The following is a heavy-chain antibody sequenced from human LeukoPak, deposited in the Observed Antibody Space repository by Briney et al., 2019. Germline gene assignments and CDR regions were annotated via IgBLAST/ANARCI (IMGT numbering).Heavy chain of an antibody. V-gene: IGHV3-23*01. J-gene: IGHJ4*02. Sequence: GGSLRPSCAASGFTFSSYAMSWVRQAPGKGLEWVSAISGSGGSTYYADSVKGRFTISRDNSKNTLYLQMNSLRAEDTAVYYCTKIGSGSYYPDYWGQGTLVTVSS. CDR3: TKIGSGSYYPDY. CDR2: ISGSGGST. D-gene: IGHD1-26*01. CDR1: GFTFSSYA.